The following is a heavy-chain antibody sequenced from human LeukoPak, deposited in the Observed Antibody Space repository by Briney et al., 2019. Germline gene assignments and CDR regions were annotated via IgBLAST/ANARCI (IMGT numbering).Heavy chain of an antibody. CDR1: GYTFTNYW. Sequence: GESLKISCKGSGYTFTNYWIGWVRQIPGKGLEWMGIIYPGDSDTKYSPSFQGQVTMSADKSISTAYLQWSSLKASDTAMYHCARGTGQYNYGHRGAFDTWGQGTMVTVSS. D-gene: IGHD5-18*01. CDR3: ARGTGQYNYGHRGAFDT. CDR2: IYPGDSDT. V-gene: IGHV5-51*01. J-gene: IGHJ3*02.